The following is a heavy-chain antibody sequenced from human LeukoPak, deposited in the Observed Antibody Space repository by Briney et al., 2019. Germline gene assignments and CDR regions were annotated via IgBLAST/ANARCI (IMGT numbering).Heavy chain of an antibody. D-gene: IGHD3-10*01. CDR3: SYGSGSYWPWSA. V-gene: IGHV3-23*01. J-gene: IGHJ6*02. CDR2: ISGSGGST. CDR1: GFTFSSYA. Sequence: GGSLRLSCAASGFTFSSYAMSWVRQAPGKGLEWVSAISGSGGSTYYADSVKGRFTISRDNSKNTLYLQMNSLRAEDTAVYYCSYGSGSYWPWSAWGQGTTVTVSS.